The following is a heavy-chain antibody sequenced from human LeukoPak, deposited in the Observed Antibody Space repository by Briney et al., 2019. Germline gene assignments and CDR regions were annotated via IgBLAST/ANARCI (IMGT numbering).Heavy chain of an antibody. D-gene: IGHD2-15*01. J-gene: IGHJ4*02. CDR3: ATDSQRLCGGATCYSSDS. CDR1: GGTNYI. Sequence: SVKVSCKASGGTNYIISWVRQAPGQGLVWMGRVIPMYGTTNYAQKFQGRVTITADKSTGTAYMELSSLRSDDTAVYFCATDSQRLCGGATCYSSDSWGPGTLVTVSS. V-gene: IGHV1-69*08. CDR2: VIPMYGTT.